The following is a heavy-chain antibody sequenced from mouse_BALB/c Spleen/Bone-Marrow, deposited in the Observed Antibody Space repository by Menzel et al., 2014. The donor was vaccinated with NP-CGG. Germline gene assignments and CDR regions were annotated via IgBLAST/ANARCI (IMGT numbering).Heavy chain of an antibody. CDR3: ARSEDYGSSYVFAY. J-gene: IGHJ3*01. CDR1: GYTFTSYV. V-gene: IGHV1-14*01. D-gene: IGHD1-1*01. CDR2: INPYNDGT. Sequence: EVKLMESGPELVKPGASVKMSCKASGYTFTSYVMHWVKRKPGQGLEWIGYINPYNDGTKYNEKFKGKATLTSDKSSSTAYMELSSLTSEDSAVYYCARSEDYGSSYVFAYWGQGTLVTVSA.